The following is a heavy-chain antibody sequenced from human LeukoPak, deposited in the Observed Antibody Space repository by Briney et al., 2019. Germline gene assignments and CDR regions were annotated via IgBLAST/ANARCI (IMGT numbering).Heavy chain of an antibody. D-gene: IGHD1-26*01. CDR3: ARHLSGSSWFDP. V-gene: IGHV4-30-4*08. CDR1: GGSISSGDYY. Sequence: SETLSLTCTVSGGSISSGDYYWPWLRQPPERGLEWIVHMHYSGNTYYNPSLKSRLTISGDTSKNQFSLKMSSVTAADTAVYYCARHLSGSSWFDPWGQGTLVTVSS. J-gene: IGHJ5*02. CDR2: MHYSGNT.